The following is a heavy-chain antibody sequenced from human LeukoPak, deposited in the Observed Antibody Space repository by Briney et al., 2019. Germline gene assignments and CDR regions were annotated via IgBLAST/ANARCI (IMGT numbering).Heavy chain of an antibody. CDR2: IRSKAYGGTT. D-gene: IGHD3-22*01. J-gene: IGHJ4*02. CDR3: TRVVDYYDSSGYYYGGPFDY. Sequence: GGSLRLSYTASGFTFGDYAMSWFRQAPGKGLEWVGFIRSKAYGGTTEYAASVKGRFTISRDDSKSIAYLQMNSLKTEDTAVYYCTRVVDYYDSSGYYYGGPFDYWGQGTLVTVSS. V-gene: IGHV3-49*03. CDR1: GFTFGDYA.